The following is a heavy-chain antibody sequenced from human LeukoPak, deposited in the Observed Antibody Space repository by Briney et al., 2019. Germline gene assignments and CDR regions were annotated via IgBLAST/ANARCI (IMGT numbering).Heavy chain of an antibody. CDR3: ARDASLGYCSGGSCYMSGDAFDI. V-gene: IGHV1-69*06. D-gene: IGHD2-15*01. CDR1: GGTFSSYA. J-gene: IGHJ3*02. CDR2: IIPFFGTA. Sequence: ASVKVSCKASGGTFSSYAISWVRQAPGQGLEWMGGIIPFFGTANYAQKFQGRVTITADKSTSTAYMELSSLRSEDTAVYYCARDASLGYCSGGSCYMSGDAFDIWGQGTMVTVSS.